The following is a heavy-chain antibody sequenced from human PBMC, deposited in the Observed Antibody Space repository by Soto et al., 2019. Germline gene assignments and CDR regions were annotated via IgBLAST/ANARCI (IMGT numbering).Heavy chain of an antibody. J-gene: IGHJ4*02. CDR2: ISSSSSYI. Sequence: EVQLVESGGGLVKPGGSLRLSCAASGFTFSSYSMNWVRQAPGKGLEWVSSISSSSSYIYYADSVKGRFTISSDNAKNSTGLQMNSLRAEATAVYYCVLLGYYYDSSGYPLDYWGQGTLVTVSS. CDR3: VLLGYYYDSSGYPLDY. D-gene: IGHD3-22*01. CDR1: GFTFSSYS. V-gene: IGHV3-21*01.